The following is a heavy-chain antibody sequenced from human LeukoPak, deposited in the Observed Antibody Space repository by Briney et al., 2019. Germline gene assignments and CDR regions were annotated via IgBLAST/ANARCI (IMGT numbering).Heavy chain of an antibody. J-gene: IGHJ5*02. V-gene: IGHV4-59*01. CDR3: ASDSGYDNWFDP. CDR2: IYYSGST. Sequence: SETLSLTCTVSGGSISSYYWSWIRQPPGKGLEWIGYIYYSGSTNYNPSLKSRVTISVDTSKNQFSLKLSSVTAADTAVYYCASDSGYDNWFDPWGQGILVTVSS. D-gene: IGHD3-22*01. CDR1: GGSISSYY.